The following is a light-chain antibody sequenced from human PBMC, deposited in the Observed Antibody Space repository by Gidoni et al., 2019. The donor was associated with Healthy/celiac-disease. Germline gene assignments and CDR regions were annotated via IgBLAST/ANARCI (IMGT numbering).Light chain of an antibody. CDR3: QQSYSTPLT. CDR1: QSISSY. J-gene: IGKJ4*01. V-gene: IGKV1-39*01. Sequence: DIQMTQSPSSLSASVGDRVTITCRESQSISSYLNWYQQKPGKAPKLLIYAASSLQSGVPSRFSGSGSGTDFTLTIRSLQPEDFATYYCQQSYSTPLTLXGGTKVEIK. CDR2: AAS.